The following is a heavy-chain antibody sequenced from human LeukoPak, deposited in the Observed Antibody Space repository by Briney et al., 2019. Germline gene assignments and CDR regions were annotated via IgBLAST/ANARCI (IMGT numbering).Heavy chain of an antibody. CDR3: ARELPPLEKYYFDY. CDR1: GFTYRSYG. D-gene: IGHD3-3*01. CDR2: IWYDGSNK. V-gene: IGHV3-33*01. J-gene: IGHJ4*02. Sequence: GGSLRLSCAASGFTYRSYGMHWVRQAPGKGLQWVAVIWYDGSNKYYADSVKGRFTISRDNSKNTLSLQMNSLRAEVTAVYYCARELPPLEKYYFDYWGQGTLVTVSS.